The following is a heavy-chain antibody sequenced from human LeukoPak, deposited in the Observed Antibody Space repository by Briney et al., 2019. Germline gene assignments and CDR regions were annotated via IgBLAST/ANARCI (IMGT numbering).Heavy chain of an antibody. CDR2: INHSGST. J-gene: IGHJ6*04. Sequence: SETLSLTXAVYGGSFSGYYWSWIRQPPGKGLEWIGEINHSGSTNYNPSLKCRVTISVDTSKNQFSLKLSSVTAADTAVYYCARGVLAVWGKGTTVTVSS. CDR1: GGSFSGYY. CDR3: ARGVLAV. V-gene: IGHV4-34*01.